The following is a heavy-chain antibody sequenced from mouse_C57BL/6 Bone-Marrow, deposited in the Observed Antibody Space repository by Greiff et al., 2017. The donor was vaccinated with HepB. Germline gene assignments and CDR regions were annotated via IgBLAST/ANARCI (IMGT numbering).Heavy chain of an antibody. Sequence: EVMLVESVAELVRPGASVKLSCTASGFNIKNTYMHWVKQRPEQGLEWIGRIDPANGNTKYAPKFQGKATITADTSSNTAYLQLSSLTSEDTAIYYCARRVYYGSSYGYAMDYWGQGTSVTVSS. CDR3: ARRVYYGSSYGYAMDY. CDR1: GFNIKNTY. J-gene: IGHJ4*01. D-gene: IGHD1-1*01. CDR2: IDPANGNT. V-gene: IGHV14-3*01.